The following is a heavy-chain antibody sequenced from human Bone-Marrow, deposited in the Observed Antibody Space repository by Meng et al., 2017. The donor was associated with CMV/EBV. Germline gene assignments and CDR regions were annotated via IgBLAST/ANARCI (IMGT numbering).Heavy chain of an antibody. CDR3: ARRSVGAQKTPADY. CDR1: GFTFSSYA. J-gene: IGHJ4*02. CDR2: ISYDGSNK. V-gene: IGHV3-30-3*01. D-gene: IGHD3-16*01. Sequence: GGSLRLSCAASGFTFSSYAMHWVRQAPGKGLEWVAVISYDGSNKYYADSVKGRFTISRDNSKNTLYLQMNSLRAEDTAVYYCARRSVGAQKTPADYWGQRTLVTVSS.